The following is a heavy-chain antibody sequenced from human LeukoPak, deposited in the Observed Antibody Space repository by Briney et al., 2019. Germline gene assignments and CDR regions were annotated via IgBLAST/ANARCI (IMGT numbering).Heavy chain of an antibody. Sequence: SETLSLTCTVSGGPISSYYWSWIRQPPGKGLEWIGYIYYSGSTNYNPSLKSRVTISVDTSKNQFSLKLSSVTAADTAVYYCAREESYYFDYWGQGTLVTVSS. CDR3: AREESYYFDY. J-gene: IGHJ4*02. CDR2: IYYSGST. CDR1: GGPISSYY. V-gene: IGHV4-59*01.